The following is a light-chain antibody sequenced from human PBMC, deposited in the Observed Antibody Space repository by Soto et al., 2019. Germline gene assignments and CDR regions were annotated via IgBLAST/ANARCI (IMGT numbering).Light chain of an antibody. CDR2: SAS. CDR3: QQYKDWPTT. Sequence: IVLTQSPATLSVSPGESATLSCWASQTLDSMVAWYQQKSGQAPRLLIYSASARATGVPVRFSGFGSGTDFTLTISSLQSEDLGVYYCQQYKDWPTTFGQGTKVEV. CDR1: QTLDSM. J-gene: IGKJ1*01. V-gene: IGKV3-15*01.